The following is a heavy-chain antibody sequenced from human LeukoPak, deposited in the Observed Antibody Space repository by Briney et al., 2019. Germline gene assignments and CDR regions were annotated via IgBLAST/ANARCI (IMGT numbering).Heavy chain of an antibody. CDR2: IYYDGTT. Sequence: SETLSLTCTVSGGPISSTTYHWGWIRQPPGKGLEWIGSIYYDGTTYYSPSLKSRVAISVDTSKNQFSLKLSSVTAADTAVYYCARGRDGYRDYWGQGTLVTVSS. D-gene: IGHD5-24*01. J-gene: IGHJ4*02. CDR3: ARGRDGYRDY. V-gene: IGHV4-39*07. CDR1: GGPISSTTYH.